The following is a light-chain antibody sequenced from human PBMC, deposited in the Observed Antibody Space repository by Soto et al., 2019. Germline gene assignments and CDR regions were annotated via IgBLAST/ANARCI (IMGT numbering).Light chain of an antibody. CDR1: SSNIGINT. V-gene: IGLV1-44*01. Sequence: QSVLTQPPSASGTPGQTITISCSGGSSNIGINTVSWYEHLPGTAPRLLIYGNNQRPSGVPDRFSGSKSGTSASLAISGLQSEDGAHYYCATWDDSLDVHVFGTGTKVTVL. CDR2: GNN. CDR3: ATWDDSLDVHV. J-gene: IGLJ1*01.